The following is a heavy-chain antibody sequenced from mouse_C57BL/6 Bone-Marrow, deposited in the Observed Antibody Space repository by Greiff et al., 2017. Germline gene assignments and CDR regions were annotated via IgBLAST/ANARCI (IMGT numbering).Heavy chain of an antibody. J-gene: IGHJ1*03. D-gene: IGHD1-1*01. CDR3: ARGALLLRLYWYFDV. CDR1: GYTFTSYG. V-gene: IGHV1-81*01. Sequence: QVQLQQSGAELARPGASVKLSCKASGYTFTSYGISWVKQRTGQGLEWIGEIYPRSGNTYYNEKFKGKATLTADKSSSTAYMELRSLTSEDSAVYCSARGALLLRLYWYFDVWGTGTTVTVSS. CDR2: IYPRSGNT.